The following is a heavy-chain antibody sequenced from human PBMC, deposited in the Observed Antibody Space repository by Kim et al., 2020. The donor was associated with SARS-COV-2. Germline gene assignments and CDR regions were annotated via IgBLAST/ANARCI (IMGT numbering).Heavy chain of an antibody. V-gene: IGHV3-74*01. CDR3: VRAVAKDY. CDR1: GFTFRNYW. J-gene: IGHJ4*02. D-gene: IGHD6-19*01. Sequence: GGSLRLSCAASGFTFRNYWMHWVRQAPGKGPVWVSGINSDGSITSYAESVKGRFTISRDNVKNMLYLQMKSLRAEDTAVYYCVRAVAKDYWGQGTLVTV. CDR2: INSDGSIT.